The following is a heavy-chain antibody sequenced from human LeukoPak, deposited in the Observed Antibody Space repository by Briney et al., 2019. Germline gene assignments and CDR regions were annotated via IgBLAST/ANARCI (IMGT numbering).Heavy chain of an antibody. J-gene: IGHJ6*02. D-gene: IGHD1-26*01. CDR2: ISSSSSTI. CDR1: GFTFSSYS. Sequence: PGGSLRLSCAASGFTFSSYSMNWVRQAPGKGLGWVSYISSSSSTIYYADSVKGRFTISRDNAKNSLYLQMNSLRAEDTAVYYCARKLLGNYYYGMDVWGQGTTVTVSS. CDR3: ARKLLGNYYYGMDV. V-gene: IGHV3-48*04.